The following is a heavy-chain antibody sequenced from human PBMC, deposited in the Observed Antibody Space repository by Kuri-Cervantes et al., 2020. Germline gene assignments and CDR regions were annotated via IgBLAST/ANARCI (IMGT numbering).Heavy chain of an antibody. CDR3: AREAYGSGKFDP. J-gene: IGHJ5*02. Sequence: GESLKISCAASGFTFSSYTMNWVRQAPGKGLEWVSSISSSSSYISYADSMKGRFTISRDNAKNSLYLEMNSLRAEDTAVYYCAREAYGSGKFDPWGQGTLVTVSS. CDR1: GFTFSSYT. D-gene: IGHD3-10*01. V-gene: IGHV3-21*03. CDR2: ISSSSSYI.